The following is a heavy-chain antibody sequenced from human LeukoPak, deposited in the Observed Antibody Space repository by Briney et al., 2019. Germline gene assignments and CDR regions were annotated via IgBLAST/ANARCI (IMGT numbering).Heavy chain of an antibody. CDR1: GFTFSSYS. Sequence: GALRLSCSASGFTFSSYSMNRGRQASRKGLEWVSSISSSSSYIYYADSVKGRFTISRDNAKNSLYLQMNSLRAEDTAVYYCARDQGYNWFDPWGQGTLATVSS. CDR2: ISSSSSYI. CDR3: ARDQGYNWFDP. V-gene: IGHV3-21*01. J-gene: IGHJ5*02.